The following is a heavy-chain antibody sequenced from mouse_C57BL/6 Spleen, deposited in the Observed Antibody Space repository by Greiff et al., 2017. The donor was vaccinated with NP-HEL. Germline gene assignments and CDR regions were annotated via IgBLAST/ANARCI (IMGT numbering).Heavy chain of an antibody. CDR2: IYPGDGDT. CDR3: ASVELGPYAMDY. D-gene: IGHD4-1*01. CDR1: GYAFSSYW. J-gene: IGHJ4*01. V-gene: IGHV1-80*01. Sequence: VQLQQSGAELVKPGASVKISCKASGYAFSSYWMNWVKQRPGKGLEWIGQIYPGDGDTNYNGKFKGKATLTADKSSSTADLQLSSLTSEDSAVYFCASVELGPYAMDYWGQGTSVTVSS.